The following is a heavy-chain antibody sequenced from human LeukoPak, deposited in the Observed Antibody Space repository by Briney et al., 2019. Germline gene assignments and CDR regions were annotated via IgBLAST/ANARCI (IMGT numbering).Heavy chain of an antibody. Sequence: GGSLRLSCIASGFTLSRYIMNWVRQAPGKGLEWVASISNDSRYIYYSDSVKGRFTISRDNAKNSLYLQMNSLRAEDTAVYYCARDLAYYGSGSLRIDYWGQGTLVTVSS. CDR1: GFTLSRYI. CDR2: ISNDSRYI. J-gene: IGHJ4*02. CDR3: ARDLAYYGSGSLRIDY. V-gene: IGHV3-21*01. D-gene: IGHD3-10*01.